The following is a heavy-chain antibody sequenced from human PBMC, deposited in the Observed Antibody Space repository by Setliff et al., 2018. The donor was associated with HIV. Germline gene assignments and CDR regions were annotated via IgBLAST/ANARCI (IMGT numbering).Heavy chain of an antibody. CDR2: MNPNNGNT. CDR3: ARFLDHDYGDYRTYYFDF. Sequence: RASVKVSCKASGYTFVSYDINWVRQATGQGLEWMGWMNPNNGNTGYSQKFQGRVTMTRNTSISTAYMELSSLRSEDTAVYYCARFLDHDYGDYRTYYFDFWDQGTLVT. J-gene: IGHJ4*02. V-gene: IGHV1-8*02. D-gene: IGHD4-17*01. CDR1: GYTFVSYD.